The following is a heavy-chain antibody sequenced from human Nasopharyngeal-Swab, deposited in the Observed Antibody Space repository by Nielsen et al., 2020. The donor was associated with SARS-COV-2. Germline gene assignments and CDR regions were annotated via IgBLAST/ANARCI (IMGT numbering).Heavy chain of an antibody. V-gene: IGHV3-30*04. CDR2: ISYDGSNK. CDR3: ARDYLDWYFDL. CDR1: GFTFSSYA. J-gene: IGHJ2*01. D-gene: IGHD2/OR15-2a*01. Sequence: GESLKISCAASGFTFSSYAMHWVRQAPGKGLEWVAVISYDGSNKYYADSVKGRFTISRDNSKNTLYLQMNSLRAEDTAVYYCARDYLDWYFDLRGRGTLVTVSS.